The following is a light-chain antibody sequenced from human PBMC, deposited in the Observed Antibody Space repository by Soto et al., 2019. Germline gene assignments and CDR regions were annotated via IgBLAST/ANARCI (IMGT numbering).Light chain of an antibody. J-gene: IGLJ2*01. CDR3: QPYDSSLSGYVV. V-gene: IGLV1-40*01. CDR2: GNS. Sequence: QSVLTQPPSVSGAPGQRVTISCTGSSSNIGAGYDVHWYQQLPGTAPKLLIYGNSNRPSGVPDRFSGSKSGTSASLAITGLQDEDEADYYCQPYDSSLSGYVVFGGGTKVTVL. CDR1: SSNIGAGYD.